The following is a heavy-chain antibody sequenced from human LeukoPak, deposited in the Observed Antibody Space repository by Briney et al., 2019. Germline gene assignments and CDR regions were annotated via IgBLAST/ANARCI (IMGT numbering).Heavy chain of an antibody. CDR2: ISSSSSYI. D-gene: IGHD3-10*01. Sequence: PGGSLRLSRAPSLYTLSIYSMNCVPHAPGKGREWVSSISSSSSYIYYADSVKGRFTISRDKAKNSLYLQMNSLRVEDTAVYYCARERITMLPGGMDVWGQGTTVTVSS. J-gene: IGHJ6*02. V-gene: IGHV3-21*01. CDR1: LYTLSIYS. CDR3: ARERITMLPGGMDV.